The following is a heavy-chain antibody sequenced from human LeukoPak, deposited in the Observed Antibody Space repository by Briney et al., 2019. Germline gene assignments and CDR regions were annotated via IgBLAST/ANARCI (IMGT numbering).Heavy chain of an antibody. CDR3: ATSPTTGNIYFDL. D-gene: IGHD1-1*01. V-gene: IGHV3-66*01. CDR2: LYSGGDI. CDR1: GLTVKNNY. J-gene: IGHJ2*01. Sequence: GGSLRLSCAASGLTVKNNYMAWVRQPPGKGLEWVSVLYSGGDIYYADSVKRRFTISRDNSKNMLYLQMNSLRAEETAVYYCATSPTTGNIYFDLWGRGTLVTVSS.